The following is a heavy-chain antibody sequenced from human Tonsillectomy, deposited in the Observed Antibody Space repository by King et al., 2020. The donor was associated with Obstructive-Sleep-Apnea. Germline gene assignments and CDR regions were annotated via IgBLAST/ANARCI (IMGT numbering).Heavy chain of an antibody. CDR2: ISYDGSNK. V-gene: IGHV3-30*04. J-gene: IGHJ4*02. Sequence: HVQLVESGGGVVQPGRSLRLSCAASGFTFSSYAMHWVRQAPGKGLEWVAVISYDGSNKYYADSVKGRFTISRDNSKNTLYLQMNSLRAEDTAVYYCARVRGFMITFGGVIDGDFDYWGQGTLVTVSS. D-gene: IGHD3-16*02. CDR1: GFTFSSYA. CDR3: ARVRGFMITFGGVIDGDFDY.